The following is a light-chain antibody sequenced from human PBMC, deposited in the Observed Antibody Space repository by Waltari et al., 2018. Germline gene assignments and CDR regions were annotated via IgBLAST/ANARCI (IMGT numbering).Light chain of an antibody. J-gene: IGLJ2*01. Sequence: QSALTQPASVSGSPGQSITISCTGTSSDVGRYNLFSWYQQHPGKAPKLMIYEGSKRPSGVSNRFSGSKSGNTASLTISGLQAEDEADYYCCSYAGSSTLDVVFGGGTKLTVL. CDR1: SSDVGRYNL. CDR3: CSYAGSSTLDVV. V-gene: IGLV2-23*01. CDR2: EGS.